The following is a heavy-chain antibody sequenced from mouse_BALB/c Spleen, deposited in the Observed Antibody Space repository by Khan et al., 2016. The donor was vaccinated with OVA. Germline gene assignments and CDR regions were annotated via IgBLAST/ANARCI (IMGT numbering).Heavy chain of an antibody. CDR3: ARRDYGSSYPGFVY. CDR2: IYPGSGSI. D-gene: IGHD1-1*01. Sequence: QVQLQQPGPELVKPGASVKMSFKASGYSFTDYIISWVKRRTGPGLQWIGEIYPGSGSIYSNEKFKGKAPLTADNSSNTAYMQLSSLTSEDSAVYFCARRDYGSSYPGFVYWGQGTLVTVSA. CDR1: GYSFTDYI. V-gene: IGHV1-77*01. J-gene: IGHJ3*01.